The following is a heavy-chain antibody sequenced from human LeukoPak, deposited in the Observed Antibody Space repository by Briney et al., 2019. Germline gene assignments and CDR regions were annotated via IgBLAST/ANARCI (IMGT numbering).Heavy chain of an antibody. Sequence: GGSLRLSCAASGFTFSDYYMSWIRQAPGKGLEWVSYISSSGSTIYYADSVKGRFTISRDNAKNSLYLQMNSLRAEDTAVYYCARGPPSSGWYLSRGHAEYFQHWGQGTLVTVSS. V-gene: IGHV3-11*01. CDR1: GFTFSDYY. CDR2: ISSSGSTI. D-gene: IGHD6-19*01. J-gene: IGHJ1*01. CDR3: ARGPPSSGWYLSRGHAEYFQH.